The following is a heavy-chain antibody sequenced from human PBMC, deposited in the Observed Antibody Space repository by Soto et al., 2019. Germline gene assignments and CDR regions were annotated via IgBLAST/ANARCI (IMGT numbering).Heavy chain of an antibody. CDR2: INDDGIST. Sequence: GGSLRLSCAASGFTFSMYWMHWVRQVPGKGPEWVSRINDDGISTNYADSVKGRFTISRDNAKNTLYLQMNALRVADTAVYYCASSVAGTLNYWGQGTLVTVSS. D-gene: IGHD6-19*01. CDR3: ASSVAGTLNY. CDR1: GFTFSMYW. J-gene: IGHJ4*02. V-gene: IGHV3-74*01.